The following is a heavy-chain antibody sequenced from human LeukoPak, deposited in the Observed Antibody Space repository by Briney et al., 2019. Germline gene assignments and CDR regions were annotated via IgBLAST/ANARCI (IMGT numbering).Heavy chain of an antibody. V-gene: IGHV3-23*01. J-gene: IGHJ4*02. CDR2: IRSSGGTR. CDR3: AKRFCTSAGCSFFDC. Sequence: PGGSLRLSCTASEFTFSNYAMSWVRQAPGKGLEWVSSIRSSGGTRDYADSVKGRFTISRDNSKNTLYLQMNSLRDEDTAVYYCAKRFCTSAGCSFFDCWGPGTLVTVAS. CDR1: EFTFSNYA. D-gene: IGHD2-2*01.